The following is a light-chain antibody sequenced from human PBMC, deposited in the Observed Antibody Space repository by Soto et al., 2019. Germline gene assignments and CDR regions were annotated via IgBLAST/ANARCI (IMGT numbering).Light chain of an antibody. CDR3: QRNYTTVYT. CDR2: GAT. V-gene: IGKV1-39*01. CDR1: QTIGAN. J-gene: IGKJ2*01. Sequence: DIQMTQSPSSLSASVGDRVTITCRASQTIGANLNWYRQKPGKAPTLLIYGATTLQSGVPSKVSGLGSRTDFTRTITSLQPEHCATDLCQRNYTTVYTFGLGTKVDIK.